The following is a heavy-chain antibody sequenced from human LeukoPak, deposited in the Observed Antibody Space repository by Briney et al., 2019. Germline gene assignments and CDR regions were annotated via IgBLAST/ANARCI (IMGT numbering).Heavy chain of an antibody. CDR3: AKDGIALVNFWSGYYFDY. J-gene: IGHJ4*02. D-gene: IGHD3-3*01. CDR2: IWYDGSNK. CDR1: GFTFSTYV. V-gene: IGHV3-30*02. Sequence: GGSLRLSCAASGFTFSTYVMHWVRQAPGKGLEWVAFIWYDGSNKYYEDSVKGRFTISRDNSKNTLYLEMDSLGAEDTALYYCAKDGIALVNFWSGYYFDYWGQGTLVTVSS.